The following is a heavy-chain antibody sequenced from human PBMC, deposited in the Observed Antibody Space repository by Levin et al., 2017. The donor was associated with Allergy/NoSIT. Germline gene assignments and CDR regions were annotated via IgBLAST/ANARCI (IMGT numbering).Heavy chain of an antibody. D-gene: IGHD6-19*01. CDR3: AKDRQWLVPSGFDY. V-gene: IGHV3-30*18. J-gene: IGHJ4*02. CDR1: GFTFSSYG. Sequence: GESLKISCAASGFTFSSYGMHWVRQAPGKGLEWVAVISYDGSNKYYADSVKGRFTISRDNSKNTLYLQMNSLRAEDTAVYYCAKDRQWLVPSGFDYWGQGTLVTVSS. CDR2: ISYDGSNK.